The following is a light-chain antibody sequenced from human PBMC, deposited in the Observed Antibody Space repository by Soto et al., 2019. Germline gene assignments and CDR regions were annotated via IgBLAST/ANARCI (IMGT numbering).Light chain of an antibody. Sequence: QTVVTQEPSFSVSPGGTVTLTCGLSSGSVSTSYYPSWYQQTPGQAPRTLIYSTNTRSSGVPDRFSGSILGNKAALTITGAQADDESYYYCVLYMGSGAWVFGGGTKLTAL. CDR2: STN. CDR3: VLYMGSGAWV. CDR1: SGSVSTSYY. J-gene: IGLJ3*02. V-gene: IGLV8-61*01.